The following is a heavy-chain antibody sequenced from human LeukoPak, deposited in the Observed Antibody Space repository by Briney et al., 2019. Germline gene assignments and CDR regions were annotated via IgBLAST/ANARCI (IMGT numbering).Heavy chain of an antibody. CDR2: IYYSGST. CDR3: ARPGNQQLVSRYAFDI. V-gene: IGHV4-59*08. Sequence: NPSETLSLTCTVSGGSISSYYWSWIRQPPGKGLEWIGYIYYSGSTNYNPSLKSRVTISVDTSKNQFSLKLSSVTAADTAVYYCARPGNQQLVSRYAFDIWGQGTMVTVSS. J-gene: IGHJ3*02. D-gene: IGHD6-13*01. CDR1: GGSISSYY.